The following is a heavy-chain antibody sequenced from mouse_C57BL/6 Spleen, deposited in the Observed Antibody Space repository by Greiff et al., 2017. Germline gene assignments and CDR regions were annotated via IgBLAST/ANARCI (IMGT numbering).Heavy chain of an antibody. CDR2: ISGGGGNT. CDR1: GFTFSSYT. Sequence: EVKLMESGGGLVKPGGSLKLSCAASGFTFSSYTMSWVRQTPEKRLEWVATISGGGGNTYYPDSVKGRFTISRDNAKNTLYLQMSSLRSEDTALYYCARRWDGNYWYFDVWGTGTTVTVSS. J-gene: IGHJ1*03. CDR3: ARRWDGNYWYFDV. D-gene: IGHD2-1*01. V-gene: IGHV5-9*01.